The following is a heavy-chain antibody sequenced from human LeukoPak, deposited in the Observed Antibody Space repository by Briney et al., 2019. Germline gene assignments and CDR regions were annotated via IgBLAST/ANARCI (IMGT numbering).Heavy chain of an antibody. CDR2: IIPILGIA. CDR1: GGTFSSYA. Sequence: GASVKVSCKASGGTFSSYAISWVRQAPGQGLEWMGRIIPILGIANYAQKFQGRVTTTADKSTSTAYMELSSLRSEDTAVYYCARGGTPNCSGGSCYDYWGQGTLVTVSS. J-gene: IGHJ4*02. D-gene: IGHD2-15*01. CDR3: ARGGTPNCSGGSCYDY. V-gene: IGHV1-69*04.